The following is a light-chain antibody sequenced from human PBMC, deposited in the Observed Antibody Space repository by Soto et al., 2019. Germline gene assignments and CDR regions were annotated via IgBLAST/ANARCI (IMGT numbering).Light chain of an antibody. J-gene: IGKJ1*01. V-gene: IGKV3-11*01. Sequence: EIVLTQSPATLSLSPGERATLSCRASQSVSSYLAWYQQKPGQAPRLLIYDASNRATGIPARFSGSGSGTAFPLTISSLEPEDFAVYYCQQRSNWPRTFGQGTKVEIK. CDR2: DAS. CDR1: QSVSSY. CDR3: QQRSNWPRT.